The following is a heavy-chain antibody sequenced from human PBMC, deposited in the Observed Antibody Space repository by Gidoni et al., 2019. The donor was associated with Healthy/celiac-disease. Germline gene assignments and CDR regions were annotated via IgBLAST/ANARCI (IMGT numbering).Heavy chain of an antibody. Sequence: QVQLVLSGAEVKKPGASVTVSCKAPVSTFTGYYMHWVRQAPGQGLEWMGWINPNSGGTNYAQKFQGGVTMTRDTSISTAYMELSRLRSDDTAVYYCARSDPSSSWYYFDYWGQGTLVTVSS. CDR2: INPNSGGT. V-gene: IGHV1-2*02. CDR3: ARSDPSSSWYYFDY. J-gene: IGHJ4*02. CDR1: VSTFTGYY. D-gene: IGHD6-13*01.